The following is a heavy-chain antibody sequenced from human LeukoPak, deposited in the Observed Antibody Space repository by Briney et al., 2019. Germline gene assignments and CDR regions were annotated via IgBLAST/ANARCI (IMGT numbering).Heavy chain of an antibody. CDR3: ARIVRIGAALGWFDP. Sequence: SETLSLTCTVSGSSITTYTHWGWIRQSPGKGLEWIASIHHTGNTYYNPCLESRITISIDTSKNQFSLKLSSVTAADTGVYYCARIVRIGAALGWFDPWGQGTLVTVSS. J-gene: IGHJ5*02. CDR2: IHHTGNT. V-gene: IGHV4-38-2*02. CDR1: GSSITTYTH. D-gene: IGHD6-13*01.